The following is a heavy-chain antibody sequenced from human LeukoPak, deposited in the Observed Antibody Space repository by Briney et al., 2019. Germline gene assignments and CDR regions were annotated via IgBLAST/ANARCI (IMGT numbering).Heavy chain of an antibody. J-gene: IGHJ4*02. CDR1: GNTFMDFY. D-gene: IGHD6-19*01. V-gene: IGHV1-2*06. CDR2: INPNSGGT. Sequence: ASVKVSCKASGNTFMDFYTHWVRQAPGQGLEWMGRINPNSGGTNYAQKFQGRVTMTRDTSISTAYMELSRLRSDDTAVYYCARGVASGWSKGDYWGQGTLVTVSS. CDR3: ARGVASGWSKGDY.